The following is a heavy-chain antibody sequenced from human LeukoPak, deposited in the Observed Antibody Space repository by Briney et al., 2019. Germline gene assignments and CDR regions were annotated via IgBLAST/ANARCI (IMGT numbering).Heavy chain of an antibody. CDR2: IFYSGST. Sequence: PSETLSLTCTVSGGSISTSNYYWGWIRQPPGKGLEWIGNIFYSGSTNYNPSLKSRVTMSVDTSKNQFSLKLSSVTAADTAVYYCAAGYSGSLGWFDPWGQGTLVTVSS. CDR1: GGSISTSNYY. D-gene: IGHD5-12*01. V-gene: IGHV4-39*07. CDR3: AAGYSGSLGWFDP. J-gene: IGHJ5*02.